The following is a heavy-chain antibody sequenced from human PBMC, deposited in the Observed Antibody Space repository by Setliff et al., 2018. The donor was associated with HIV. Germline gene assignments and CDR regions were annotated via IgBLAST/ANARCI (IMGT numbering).Heavy chain of an antibody. CDR2: MNTDGSST. V-gene: IGHV3-74*01. CDR3: VRGSGYYYFDN. J-gene: IGHJ4*02. CDR1: GFTLSDHY. Sequence: GGFLRLSCAASGFTLSDHYMDWVRQAPGKGLEWVFGMNTDGSSTRYADSVKGRFTISRDNAKNMLYLQMNSLSADDTAVYYCVRGSGYYYFDNWGQGALVTVSS. D-gene: IGHD3-22*01.